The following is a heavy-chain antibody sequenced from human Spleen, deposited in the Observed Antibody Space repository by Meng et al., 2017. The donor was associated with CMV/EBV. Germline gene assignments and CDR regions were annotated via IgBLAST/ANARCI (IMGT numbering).Heavy chain of an antibody. CDR2: ISGNGVGT. CDR3: AKDFAPCPDH. J-gene: IGHJ5*02. Sequence: GESLKISCVASGFIFSGSWMSWVRQAPGKGLEWVSAISGNGVGTYYADSVKGRFTISRDNSKNTLYLQMNSLRAEDTALYYCAKDFAPCPDHWGQGTLVTVSS. V-gene: IGHV3-23*01. D-gene: IGHD2-2*01. CDR1: GFIFSGSW.